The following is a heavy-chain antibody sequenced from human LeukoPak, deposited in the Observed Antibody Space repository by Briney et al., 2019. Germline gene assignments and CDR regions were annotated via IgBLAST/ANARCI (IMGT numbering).Heavy chain of an antibody. J-gene: IGHJ4*02. V-gene: IGHV4-34*01. CDR3: ASLRPYYYDSSGHDY. Sequence: SETLSLTCAVYGGSFSGCYWTWIRQPPGKGLELIGEISHSGSTNYNPSLKSRVTISVDTSKNQFSLKLSSVTAADTAVYYCASLRPYYYDSSGHDYWGQGTLVTVSS. D-gene: IGHD3-22*01. CDR1: GGSFSGCY. CDR2: ISHSGST.